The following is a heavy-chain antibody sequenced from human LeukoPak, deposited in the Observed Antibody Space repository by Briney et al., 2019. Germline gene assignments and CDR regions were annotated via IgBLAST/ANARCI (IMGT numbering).Heavy chain of an antibody. CDR2: IYTSGST. Sequence: SETLSLTCTVSGGSISSGSYYWSWIRQPAGRGLEWIGRIYTSGSTNYNPSLKSRVTISVDTSKNQFSLKLSSVTAADTAVYYCARHNYDFWSLHYYYYMDVWGKGTTVTVSS. CDR3: ARHNYDFWSLHYYYYMDV. CDR1: GGSISSGSYY. J-gene: IGHJ6*03. D-gene: IGHD3-3*01. V-gene: IGHV4-61*02.